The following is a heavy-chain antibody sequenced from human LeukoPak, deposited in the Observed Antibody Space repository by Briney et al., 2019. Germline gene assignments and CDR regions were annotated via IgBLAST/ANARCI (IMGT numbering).Heavy chain of an antibody. CDR1: GGFISNSNYY. D-gene: IGHD3-22*01. V-gene: IGHV4-39*01. CDR3: VRLYYYDASRPPL. J-gene: IGHJ4*02. CDR2: IYYTGRT. Sequence: PSETLSLTCTVPGGFISNSNYYWGWIRQPPGKGLDWIGNIYYTGRTYYNSSLNSRVTISVDASKNQFSLRLTSLTAADTAVYYCVRLYYYDASRPPLWDQGTLVIVSS.